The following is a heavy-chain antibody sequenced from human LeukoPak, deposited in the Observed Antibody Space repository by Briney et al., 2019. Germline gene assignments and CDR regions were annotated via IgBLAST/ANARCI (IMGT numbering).Heavy chain of an antibody. J-gene: IGHJ4*02. Sequence: PSETLSLTCTVSSGSISTSNYYWGWVRQPPGKALEWIGNIFYSGSTYYSPSLKSRVTISVDTSKNQFSLKLSSVTAADTAVYYCARGSLWFGELRYWGQGPLVTVSS. D-gene: IGHD3-10*01. CDR2: IFYSGST. CDR3: ARGSLWFGELRY. V-gene: IGHV4-39*07. CDR1: SGSISTSNYY.